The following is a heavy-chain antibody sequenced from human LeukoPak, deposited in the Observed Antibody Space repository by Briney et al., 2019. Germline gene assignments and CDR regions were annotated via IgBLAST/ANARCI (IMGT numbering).Heavy chain of an antibody. CDR1: GFTFSSYS. Sequence: GGSLRLSSAASGFTFSSYSMNWVRQAPGKGLGWVSSISSSSSYIYYADSVRGRFTISRDNAKNSLYLQMNSLRAEDTAAYYCARVGYSGYDGASFDYWGQGTLVTVSS. CDR2: ISSSSSYI. J-gene: IGHJ4*02. CDR3: ARVGYSGYDGASFDY. D-gene: IGHD5-12*01. V-gene: IGHV3-21*01.